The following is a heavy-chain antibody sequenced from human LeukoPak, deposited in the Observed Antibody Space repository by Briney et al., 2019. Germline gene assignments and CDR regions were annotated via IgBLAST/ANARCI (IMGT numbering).Heavy chain of an antibody. CDR2: ISSSGSTI. CDR1: GFTFSDYY. Sequence: GGSLRLSCAASGFTFSDYYMSWIRQAPGKGLEWVAYISSSGSTIYYADSVKGRFTISRDNAKNSLYLQMNSLRAEDTAVYYCASLSSGDYGDYVAPGYWGQGTLVTVSS. CDR3: ASLSSGDYGDYVAPGY. D-gene: IGHD4-17*01. V-gene: IGHV3-11*04. J-gene: IGHJ4*02.